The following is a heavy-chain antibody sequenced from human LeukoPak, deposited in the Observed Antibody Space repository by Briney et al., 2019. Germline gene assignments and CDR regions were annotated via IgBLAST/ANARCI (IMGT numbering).Heavy chain of an antibody. Sequence: ASVKVSCKASGYPFRSYVIHWLRQAPGQNLEWIGWINPANGNTKYSRNFQGRVTITRDTSASVVYMELSSLTYEDTAVYFCARDGYDADGYLDYWGQGALVPVSS. CDR1: GYPFRSYV. D-gene: IGHD5-18*01. CDR2: INPANGNT. J-gene: IGHJ4*02. CDR3: ARDGYDADGYLDY. V-gene: IGHV1-3*01.